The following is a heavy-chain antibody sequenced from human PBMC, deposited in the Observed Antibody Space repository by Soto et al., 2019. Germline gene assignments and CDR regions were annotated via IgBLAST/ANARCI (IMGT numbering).Heavy chain of an antibody. J-gene: IGHJ6*02. CDR2: IHHSGST. V-gene: IGHV4-34*01. Sequence: SETLSLTCAVYGGSVSCYYGTWIRQPPGKGLEWIGEIHHSGSTNYNPSLKSRVSISVDMSNNQFSLRLSSVTAADTAVYFCATTRKNFYYYGMDVWGQGTTVTVSS. CDR3: ATTRKNFYYYGMDV. CDR1: GGSVSCYY. D-gene: IGHD2-15*01.